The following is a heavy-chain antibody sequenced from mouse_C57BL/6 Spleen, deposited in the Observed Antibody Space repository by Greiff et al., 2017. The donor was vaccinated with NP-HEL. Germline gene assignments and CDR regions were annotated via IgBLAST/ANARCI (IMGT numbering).Heavy chain of an antibody. V-gene: IGHV1-7*01. J-gene: IGHJ3*01. CDR3: ARGGYGSSYETY. Sequence: QVQLQQSGAELAKPGASVKLSCKASGYTFTSYWMHWVKQRPGQGLEWIGYLNPSSGYPKYLQKFKDKATLTADKSASTAYMQLSRLTYEDSAVYYCARGGYGSSYETYWGQGTLVTVSA. CDR2: LNPSSGYP. D-gene: IGHD1-1*01. CDR1: GYTFTSYW.